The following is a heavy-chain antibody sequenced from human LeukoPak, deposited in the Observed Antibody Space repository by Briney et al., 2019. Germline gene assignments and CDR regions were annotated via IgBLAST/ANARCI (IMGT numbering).Heavy chain of an antibody. Sequence: SETLSLTCTVSGVSISSYYWSWIRQTPGKGLEWIGYIYYSGSTNYNPSLKSRVTISVDTSKNQFSLKLTSVTAADTAVYYCASHPYYYGSGSYKYWFDPWGQGTLVTVSS. CDR3: ASHPYYYGSGSYKYWFDP. CDR2: IYYSGST. D-gene: IGHD3-10*01. J-gene: IGHJ5*02. CDR1: GVSISSYY. V-gene: IGHV4-59*01.